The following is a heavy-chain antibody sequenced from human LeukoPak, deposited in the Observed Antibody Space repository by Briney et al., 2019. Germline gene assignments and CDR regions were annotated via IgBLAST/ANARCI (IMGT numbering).Heavy chain of an antibody. V-gene: IGHV3-48*03. CDR2: ISSSGSTI. CDR1: EFTFSSYE. J-gene: IGHJ3*02. CDR3: ARDGNSGYDPDAFDI. Sequence: GGSLRLSCPASEFTFSSYEMNWVRQAPGKGLEWVSYISSSGSTIYYADSVKGRFTISRDNPKNSLYLQMNSLRAEDTAVYYCARDGNSGYDPDAFDIWGQGTMVTVSS. D-gene: IGHD5-12*01.